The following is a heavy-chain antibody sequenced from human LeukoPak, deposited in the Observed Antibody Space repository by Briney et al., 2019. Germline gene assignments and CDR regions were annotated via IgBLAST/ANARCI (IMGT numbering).Heavy chain of an antibody. Sequence: GGSLRLSCAASRFTFSDYWMHWVRQVPGKGLVWVSRINSDASRPSYADSVKGRFTISRDNAKNTLYLQMNSLRVEDTALYYCARETREAGSGDHQTDSFDIWGQGTMVSVSP. J-gene: IGHJ3*02. D-gene: IGHD2-15*01. V-gene: IGHV3-74*01. CDR1: RFTFSDYW. CDR2: INSDASRP. CDR3: ARETREAGSGDHQTDSFDI.